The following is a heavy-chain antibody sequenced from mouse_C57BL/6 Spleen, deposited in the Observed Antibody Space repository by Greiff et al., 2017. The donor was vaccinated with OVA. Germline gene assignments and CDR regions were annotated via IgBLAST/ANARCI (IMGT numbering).Heavy chain of an antibody. CDR3: ARSFGNGYWYFDV. Sequence: VKLQESGAELVRPGASVKLSCKASGYTFTDYYINWVKQRPGQGLEWIARIYPGSGNTYYNEKFKGKATLTAEKSSSTAYMQLSSLTSEDSAVYFCARSFGNGYWYFDVWGTGTTVTVSS. CDR2: IYPGSGNT. CDR1: GYTFTDYY. J-gene: IGHJ1*03. D-gene: IGHD2-1*01. V-gene: IGHV1-76*01.